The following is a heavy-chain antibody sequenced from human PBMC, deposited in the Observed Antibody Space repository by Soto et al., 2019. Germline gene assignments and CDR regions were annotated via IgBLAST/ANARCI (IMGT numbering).Heavy chain of an antibody. J-gene: IGHJ4*02. CDR3: ARGVFYYYGSSGYSPDY. Sequence: AGGSLRLSCEGSGFTSSSYVMHWVRQAPGKGLEWMALISFDGSKKNYADSVKGRFTISRDNSKNMMYLQMNSLRPEDTAVYYFARGVFYYYGSSGYSPDYWGEGTLVTVSS. D-gene: IGHD3-22*01. V-gene: IGHV3-30-3*01. CDR2: ISFDGSKK. CDR1: GFTSSSYV.